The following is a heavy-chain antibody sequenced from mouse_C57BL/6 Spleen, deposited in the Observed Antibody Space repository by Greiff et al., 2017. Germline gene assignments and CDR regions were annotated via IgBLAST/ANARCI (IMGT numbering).Heavy chain of an antibody. D-gene: IGHD2-5*01. CDR1: GYAFSSSW. V-gene: IGHV1-82*01. Sequence: VQVVESGPELVKPGASVKISCKASGYAFSSSWMNWVKQRPGKGLEWIGRIYPGDGDTNYNGKFKGKATLTADKSSSTAYMQLSSLTSEDSAVYFCASSNWYFDYWGQGTTLTVSS. J-gene: IGHJ2*01. CDR2: IYPGDGDT. CDR3: ASSNWYFDY.